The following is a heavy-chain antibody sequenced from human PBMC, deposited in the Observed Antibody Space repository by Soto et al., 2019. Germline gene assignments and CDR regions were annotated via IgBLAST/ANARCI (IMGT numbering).Heavy chain of an antibody. CDR2: IYYSGST. D-gene: IGHD3-10*01. J-gene: IGHJ6*02. Sequence: SETLSLTCTVSGGSISSGDYYWSWIRQPPGKGLEWIGYIYYSGSTYYNPSLKSRVTISVDTSKNQFSLKLSSVTAADTAVYYCARGATVTTVHLWFGELDGMDVWGQGTTVTVSS. CDR3: ARGATVTTVHLWFGELDGMDV. V-gene: IGHV4-30-4*01. CDR1: GGSISSGDYY.